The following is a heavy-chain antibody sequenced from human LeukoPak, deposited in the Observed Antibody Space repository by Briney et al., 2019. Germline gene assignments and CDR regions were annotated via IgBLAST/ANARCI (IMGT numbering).Heavy chain of an antibody. Sequence: PSETLSLTCTVSGGSISSYYWSWIRQPPGKGLEWIGYIHYSGSTTYNPSLKSRVTMSVDTSKNQFSLKLSSVTAADTAVYYCARDTYYYDSSGYHQFDYWGQGTLVTVSS. D-gene: IGHD3-22*01. CDR3: ARDTYYYDSSGYHQFDY. V-gene: IGHV4-59*12. CDR2: IHYSGST. J-gene: IGHJ4*02. CDR1: GGSISSYY.